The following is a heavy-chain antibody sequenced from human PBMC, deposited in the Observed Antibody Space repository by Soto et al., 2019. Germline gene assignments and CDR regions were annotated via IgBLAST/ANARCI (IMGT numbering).Heavy chain of an antibody. CDR2: ISSSSSYI. CDR1: GFTFSSYS. J-gene: IGHJ4*02. V-gene: IGHV3-21*01. CDR3: ARGDSSGYYTDFDY. Sequence: SLRLSCAASGFTFSSYSMNWVRRAPGKGLEWASSISSSSSYIYYADSVKGRFTISRDNAKNSLYLQMNSLRAEDTAVYYCARGDSSGYYTDFDYWGQGTLVTVSS. D-gene: IGHD3-22*01.